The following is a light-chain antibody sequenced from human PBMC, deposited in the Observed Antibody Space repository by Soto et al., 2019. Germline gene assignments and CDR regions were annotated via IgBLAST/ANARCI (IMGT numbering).Light chain of an antibody. V-gene: IGKV3-15*01. CDR1: QSVSSN. CDR3: QQYDNWLWT. Sequence: EIVMTESPATLSVSPGERATLSCGASQSVSSNLAWYQQKPGQAPRLLIYGASTRATGVPARFSGSESGTEFTLTISSLQSEDFAVYYCQQYDNWLWTFGQGTKVDIK. CDR2: GAS. J-gene: IGKJ1*01.